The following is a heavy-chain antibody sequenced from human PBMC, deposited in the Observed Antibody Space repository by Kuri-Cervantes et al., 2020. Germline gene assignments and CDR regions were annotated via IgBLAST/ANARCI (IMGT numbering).Heavy chain of an antibody. J-gene: IGHJ4*01. D-gene: IGHD1-1*01. Sequence: GGSLRLSCAASGFTFSSYWMHWVRQAPGKGLDWVSRIHPDGTTTTYADSVRGRFTISRDNAKNTLFLQMNSLRVEDTAVYYCVKDKTGAEDYWGHGTLVTDSS. CDR1: GFTFSSYW. CDR3: VKDKTGAEDY. V-gene: IGHV3-74*01. CDR2: IHPDGTTT.